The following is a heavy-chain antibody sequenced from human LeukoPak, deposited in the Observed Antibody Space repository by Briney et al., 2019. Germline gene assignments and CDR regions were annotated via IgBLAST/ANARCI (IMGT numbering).Heavy chain of an antibody. Sequence: SETLSLTCTVSGGSISPYYWTWLRQSAGRGLDYIGRIHSGGTTNYNPSLTSRITLSVDTSKNQFSLKLTSVTAADTAVYFCARDSPNGYTHGHRYYYMDVWGKGTTVTVSS. J-gene: IGHJ6*03. V-gene: IGHV4-4*07. CDR3: ARDSPNGYTHGHRYYYMDV. D-gene: IGHD5-12*01. CDR2: IHSGGTT. CDR1: GGSISPYY.